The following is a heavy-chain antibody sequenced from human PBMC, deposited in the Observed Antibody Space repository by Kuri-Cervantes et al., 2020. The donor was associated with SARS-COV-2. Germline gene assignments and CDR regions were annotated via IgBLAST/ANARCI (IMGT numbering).Heavy chain of an antibody. Sequence: GESLKIFWAASGFTFSNYWISWVRQAPGKGLEWVANIKQGGSEKHYVDSVKGRFTISRDNAKNSLYLQMNSLRAEDTALYYCAKDRVHAFGGVYHWGQGTLVTVSS. J-gene: IGHJ5*02. CDR2: IKQGGSEK. D-gene: IGHD3-16*01. CDR3: AKDRVHAFGGVYH. V-gene: IGHV3-7*03. CDR1: GFTFSNYW.